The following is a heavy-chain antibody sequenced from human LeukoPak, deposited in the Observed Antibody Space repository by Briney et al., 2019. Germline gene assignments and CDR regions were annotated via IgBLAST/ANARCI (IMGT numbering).Heavy chain of an antibody. Sequence: GGSLRLSCAASGFTVSVTSNYMSWVRQAPGKGLEWVSAISGSGGSTYYADSVKGRFTISRDNSKNTLYLQMNSLRAEDTAVYYCAKVRVERGVYWGQGTLVTVSS. CDR3: AKVRVERGVY. V-gene: IGHV3-23*01. J-gene: IGHJ4*02. CDR1: GFTVSVTSNY. D-gene: IGHD6-13*01. CDR2: ISGSGGST.